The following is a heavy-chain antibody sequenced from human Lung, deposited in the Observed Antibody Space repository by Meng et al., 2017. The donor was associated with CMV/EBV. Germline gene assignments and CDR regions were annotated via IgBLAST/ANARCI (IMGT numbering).Heavy chain of an antibody. CDR2: IKSETFGGTT. CDR1: GCDFTGAW. J-gene: IGHJ4*02. V-gene: IGHV3-15*01. CDR3: TGDGRYVFTGAF. Sequence: EVQVVAPGGGLVKPGESLRLSCAASGCDFTGAWMTWVRQTPGKGLEWVGRIKSETFGGTTDYAAPVKGRFTISRDDSKNTLFLQMNSLKTEDTAVYFCTGDGRYVFTGAFRGQGALVTVSS. D-gene: IGHD7-27*01.